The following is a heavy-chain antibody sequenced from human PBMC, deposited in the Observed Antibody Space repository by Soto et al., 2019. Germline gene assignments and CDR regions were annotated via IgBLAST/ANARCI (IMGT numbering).Heavy chain of an antibody. Sequence: AASVKVSCKASGYNFNIYGINWVRQAPGQGLELMGWISAYDGKTTYAEKFQGRVTMTTDASTSTAYMELRSLRSDDTAVYYCARDPHEYWTSYWFDPWGQGTPVTVSS. CDR1: GYNFNIYG. CDR3: ARDPHEYWTSYWFDP. J-gene: IGHJ5*02. CDR2: ISAYDGKT. V-gene: IGHV1-18*01. D-gene: IGHD3-3*01.